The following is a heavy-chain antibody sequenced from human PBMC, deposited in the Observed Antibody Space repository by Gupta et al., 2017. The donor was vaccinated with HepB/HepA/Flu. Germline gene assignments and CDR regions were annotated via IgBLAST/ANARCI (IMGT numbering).Heavy chain of an antibody. D-gene: IGHD6-19*01. CDR3: ARAHTRQWLVLAY. Sequence: GGGVVQPGRSLRLSCAASGFTFSNNAMHWVRQAPGKGLEWVAVILYDGSNKYYADSVKGRFTISRDNSKNTLNLQMNSLRAEDTAVYYCARAHTRQWLVLAYWGQGTLVTVSS. CDR1: GFTFSNNA. V-gene: IGHV3-30-3*01. CDR2: ILYDGSNK. J-gene: IGHJ4*02.